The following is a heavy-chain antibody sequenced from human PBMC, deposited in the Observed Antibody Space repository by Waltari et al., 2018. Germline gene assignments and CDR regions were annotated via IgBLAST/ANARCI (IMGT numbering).Heavy chain of an antibody. CDR2: IYTDDRT. V-gene: IGHV3-53*04. Sequence: EVQLVESGGGFVQPGGSLRLSCAASGFTVSRKYMTWVRQAPGKGLEWVSLIYTDDRTFYADSVKGRFTISRHDSTNTLFLQMSGLRVEDTALYYCASRPGGDYPYFDYRGQGTLVTVSS. CDR3: ASRPGGDYPYFDY. J-gene: IGHJ4*02. D-gene: IGHD4-17*01. CDR1: GFTVSRKY.